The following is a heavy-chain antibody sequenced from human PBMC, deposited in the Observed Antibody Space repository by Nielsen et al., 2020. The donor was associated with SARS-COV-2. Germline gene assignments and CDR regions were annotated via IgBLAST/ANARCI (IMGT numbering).Heavy chain of an antibody. J-gene: IGHJ6*02. V-gene: IGHV3-74*01. D-gene: IGHD6-13*01. CDR1: GFTFSSYW. CDR3: ARDLWRIAAAGRDYYYYYGMDV. CDR2: INSEGSST. Sequence: GESLQLSCAASGFTFSSYWMHWVRQAPGKGLVWVSRINSEGSSTSNADSVKGRFTISRDNAKNTLYLQMNSLRAEDTAVYYCARDLWRIAAAGRDYYYYYGMDVWGQGTTVTVSS.